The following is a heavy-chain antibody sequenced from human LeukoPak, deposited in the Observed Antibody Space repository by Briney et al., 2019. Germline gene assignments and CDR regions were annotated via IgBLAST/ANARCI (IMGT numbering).Heavy chain of an antibody. J-gene: IGHJ4*02. D-gene: IGHD3-10*01. CDR3: ARDWAHGSFDY. CDR1: GYTFSGYS. V-gene: IGHV1-46*01. Sequence: GASVKVCCKASGYTFSGYSMHWVRQAPGQGPEWMGMINPTSGSATYAQKFQGSVTMTRDTSTSTLYMELSSLRSDDTAVYYCARDWAHGSFDYWGQGTPVIVSS. CDR2: INPTSGSA.